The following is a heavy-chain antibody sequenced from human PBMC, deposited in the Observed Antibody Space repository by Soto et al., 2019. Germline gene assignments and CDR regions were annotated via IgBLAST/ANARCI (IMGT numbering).Heavy chain of an antibody. CDR1: GGTFSSYT. Sequence: QVQLVQSGAEVKKPGSSVKVSCKASGGTFSSYTISWVRQAPGQGLEWMGRIIPILGIANYAQKFQGRVTITADKSTSTAYMELRRLRFWDKGVDYCAGLSVGGRVSLVSGSGKWGQGTLVTVSS. CDR2: IIPILGIA. V-gene: IGHV1-69*02. J-gene: IGHJ4*02. D-gene: IGHD1-26*01. CDR3: AGLSVGGRVSLVSGSGK.